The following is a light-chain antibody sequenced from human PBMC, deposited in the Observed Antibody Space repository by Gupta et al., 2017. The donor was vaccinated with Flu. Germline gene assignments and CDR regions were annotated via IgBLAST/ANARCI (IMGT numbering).Light chain of an antibody. Sequence: PGTLSLSPGGRATLSCRASQSVSSNYLAWYQQKSGQAPRLLIFGASSRATAIPDRFSGSGSGTDFSLTISTLEPEDSAVYYCQQYGRSPTFGQGTRLEIK. CDR3: QQYGRSPT. J-gene: IGKJ5*01. CDR2: GAS. V-gene: IGKV3-20*01. CDR1: QSVSSNY.